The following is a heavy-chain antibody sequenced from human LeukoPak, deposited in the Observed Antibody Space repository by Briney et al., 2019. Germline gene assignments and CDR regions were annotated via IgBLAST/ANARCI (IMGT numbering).Heavy chain of an antibody. Sequence: GTSVKVSCEASGYTFTAYYVHWVRQAPGQGLEWMGWINPNTGGTNYAQKFQGRVTMTKDTSINAAYMELNKLTSDDTAVDYCGRGNKSFDPWGQGTLVTVSS. CDR1: GYTFTAYY. CDR3: GRGNKSFDP. J-gene: IGHJ5*02. V-gene: IGHV1-2*02. CDR2: INPNTGGT.